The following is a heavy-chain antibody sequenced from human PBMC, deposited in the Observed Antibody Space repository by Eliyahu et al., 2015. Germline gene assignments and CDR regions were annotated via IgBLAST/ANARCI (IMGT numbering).Heavy chain of an antibody. CDR1: GGSVGSGIXF. D-gene: IGHD2-21*01. CDR2: VYFSGST. CDR3: ARQGAYGPPKYAMGV. J-gene: IGHJ6*02. Sequence: QLHLQESGPGPVKPSXXLSLXCTVXGGSVGSGIXFWAWVRQXPGKGLXWIGSVYFSGSTFYNPSLKSRLTISVDTSKNQFSLKLSSVTAADTAVYYCARQGAYGPPKYAMGVWGQGTTVTVSS. V-gene: IGHV4-39*01.